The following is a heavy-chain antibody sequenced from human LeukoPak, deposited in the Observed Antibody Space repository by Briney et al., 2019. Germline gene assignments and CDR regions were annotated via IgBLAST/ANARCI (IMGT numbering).Heavy chain of an antibody. Sequence: PGGSLRLSCAASGFTFSSYAMHWVRQAPGKGLEWVAVIWYDGSKKYYADSVKGRFTISRDHSKNTLYLQMKSLRAEDTAVYYCARELEIAVAGTLGYWGQGTLVTVSS. J-gene: IGHJ4*02. D-gene: IGHD6-19*01. CDR3: ARELEIAVAGTLGY. CDR2: IWYDGSKK. CDR1: GFTFSSYA. V-gene: IGHV3-33*01.